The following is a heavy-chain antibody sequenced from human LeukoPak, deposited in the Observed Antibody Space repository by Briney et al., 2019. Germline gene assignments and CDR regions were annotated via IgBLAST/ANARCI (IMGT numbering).Heavy chain of an antibody. V-gene: IGHV4-34*01. CDR2: INHSGST. CDR3: ARVALGWFDP. J-gene: IGHJ5*02. Sequence: SETLSLTCAVYGGSFSGCYWSWIRQPPGKGLEWIGEINHSGSTNYNPSLKSRVTISVDTSKNQFSLKLSSVTAADTAVYYCARVALGWFDPWGQGTLVTVSS. CDR1: GGSFSGCY.